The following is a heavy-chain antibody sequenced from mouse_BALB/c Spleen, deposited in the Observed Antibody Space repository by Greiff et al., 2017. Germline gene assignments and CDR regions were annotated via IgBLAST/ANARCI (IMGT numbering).Heavy chain of an antibody. J-gene: IGHJ4*01. CDR3: ARLDGGGGYGFYYYAMDY. V-gene: IGHV5-6-2*01. CDR1: GFTFSSYY. D-gene: IGHD1-1*01. Sequence: EVQLQESGGGLVKLGGSLKLSCAASGFTFSSYYMSWVRQTPEKRLELVAAINSNGGSTYYPDTVKGRFTISRDNAKNTLYLQMSSLKSEDTALYYCARLDGGGGYGFYYYAMDYWGQGTSVTVSS. CDR2: INSNGGST.